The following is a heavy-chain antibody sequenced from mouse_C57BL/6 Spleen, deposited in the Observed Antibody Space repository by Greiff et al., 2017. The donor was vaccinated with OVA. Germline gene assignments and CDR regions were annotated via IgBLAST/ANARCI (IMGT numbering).Heavy chain of an antibody. V-gene: IGHV14-4*01. CDR2: IDPENGDT. Sequence: VQLKQSGAELVRPGASVKLSCTASGFNIKDDYMHWVKQRPEQGLEWIGWIDPENGDTEYASKFQGKATITADTSSNTAYLQLSSLTSEDTAVYYCTRGTGYAMDYWGQGTSVTVSS. J-gene: IGHJ4*01. CDR3: TRGTGYAMDY. CDR1: GFNIKDDY. D-gene: IGHD3-3*01.